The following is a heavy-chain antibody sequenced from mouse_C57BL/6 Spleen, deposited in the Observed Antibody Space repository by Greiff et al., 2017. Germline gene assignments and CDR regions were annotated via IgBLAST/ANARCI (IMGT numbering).Heavy chain of an antibody. V-gene: IGHV1-15*01. Sequence: QVQLQQSGAELVRPGASVTLSCKASGYTFTDYEMHWVKQTPVHGLEWIGAIAPETGGTAYNQKFKGKAILTADKASSTAYMELRSLTSEDSAVYYCTRREGFYDGYEGFAYWGQGTLVTVSA. J-gene: IGHJ3*01. CDR1: GYTFTDYE. CDR2: IAPETGGT. CDR3: TRREGFYDGYEGFAY. D-gene: IGHD2-3*01.